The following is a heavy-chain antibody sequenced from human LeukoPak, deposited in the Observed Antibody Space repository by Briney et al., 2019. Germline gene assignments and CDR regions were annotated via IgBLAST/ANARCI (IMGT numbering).Heavy chain of an antibody. J-gene: IGHJ6*03. CDR3: ARGLPGYSSSWLNYYYMDV. CDR2: IYYSGST. V-gene: IGHV4-39*01. CDR1: GGSISSSSYY. D-gene: IGHD6-13*01. Sequence: SETLSLTCTVSGGSISSSSYYWGWIRQPPGKGLEWIGSIYYSGSTYYNPSLKSRVTISVGMSKNQFSLKLSSVTAADTAVYYCARGLPGYSSSWLNYYYMDVWGKGTTVTVSS.